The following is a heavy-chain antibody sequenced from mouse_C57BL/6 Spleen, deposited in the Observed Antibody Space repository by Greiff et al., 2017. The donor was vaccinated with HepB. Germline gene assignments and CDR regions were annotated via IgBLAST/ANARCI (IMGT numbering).Heavy chain of an antibody. CDR2: ISNGGGST. CDR1: GFTFSDYY. CDR3: ARPSYWYFDV. J-gene: IGHJ1*03. V-gene: IGHV5-12*01. Sequence: EVMLVESGGGLVQPGGSLKLSCAASGFTFSDYYMYWVRQTPEKRLEWVAYISNGGGSTYYPDTVKGRFTISRDNAKNTLYLQMSRLKSEDTAMYYCARPSYWYFDVWGTGTTVTVSS.